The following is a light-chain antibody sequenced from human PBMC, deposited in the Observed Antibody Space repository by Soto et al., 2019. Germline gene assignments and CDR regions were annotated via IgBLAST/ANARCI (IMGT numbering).Light chain of an antibody. CDR1: QTVSSY. V-gene: IGKV3-11*01. J-gene: IGKJ2*01. CDR3: QQYNSWPPYS. CDR2: DAS. Sequence: EIVLTQSPATLSLSPGERATLSCRASQTVSSYLLWYQQKPGQAPRLLIYDASNRATGIPARFSGSGSGTEFTLTINSLQSEDFAFYYCQQYNSWPPYSFGQGTKVDIK.